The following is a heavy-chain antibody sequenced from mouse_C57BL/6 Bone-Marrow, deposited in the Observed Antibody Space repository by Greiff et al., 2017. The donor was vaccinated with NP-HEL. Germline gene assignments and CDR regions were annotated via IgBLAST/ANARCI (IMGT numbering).Heavy chain of an antibody. J-gene: IGHJ1*03. Sequence: EVKVEESGGGLVKPGGSLKLSCAASGFTFSSYTMSWVRQTPEKRLEWVATISGGGGNTYYPDSVKGRFTISRDNAKNTLYLQMSSLRSEDTALYYCARHNYSRYFDVWGTGTTVTVSS. CDR1: GFTFSSYT. D-gene: IGHD1-1*01. V-gene: IGHV5-9*01. CDR2: ISGGGGNT. CDR3: ARHNYSRYFDV.